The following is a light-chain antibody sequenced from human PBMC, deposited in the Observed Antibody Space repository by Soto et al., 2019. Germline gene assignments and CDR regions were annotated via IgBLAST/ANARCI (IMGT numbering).Light chain of an antibody. CDR1: SSDVGGYNY. CDR3: SSYAGSNNVV. J-gene: IGLJ2*01. CDR2: EVS. V-gene: IGLV2-8*01. Sequence: QSALTQPPSASGSPGQSVTISCTGTSSDVGGYNYVSWYQQHPGKGPKLMIYEVSKRPSGVPDRFSGSKSGNTASLTVSGLQAEDEADYYCSSYAGSNNVVFGGGTKVTVL.